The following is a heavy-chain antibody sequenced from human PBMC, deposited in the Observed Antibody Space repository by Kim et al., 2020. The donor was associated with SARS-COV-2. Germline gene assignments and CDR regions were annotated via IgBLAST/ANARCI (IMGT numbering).Heavy chain of an antibody. J-gene: IGHJ4*02. Sequence: EDSVKGRFTISRDNAKNTLYLQMNSLRAEDTAVYDCANDRSGWPGGESDYWGQGTLVTVSS. D-gene: IGHD6-19*01. V-gene: IGHV3-23*01. CDR3: ANDRSGWPGGESDY.